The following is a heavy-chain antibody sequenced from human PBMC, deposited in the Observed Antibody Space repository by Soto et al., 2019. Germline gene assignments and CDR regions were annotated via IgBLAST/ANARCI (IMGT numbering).Heavy chain of an antibody. D-gene: IGHD1-1*01. CDR1: GSCISGFY. CDR3: VRDGTKTLREWFDP. Sequence: SEALSLNCAVSGSCISGFYWGWIRKSAGKGLEWIGRIYATGTTDYNPSLKSRVMMSVDTSKKQFSLKLRSVTAADTAVYYCVRDGTKTLREWFDPWGQGISVTVSS. J-gene: IGHJ5*02. CDR2: IYATGTT. V-gene: IGHV4-4*07.